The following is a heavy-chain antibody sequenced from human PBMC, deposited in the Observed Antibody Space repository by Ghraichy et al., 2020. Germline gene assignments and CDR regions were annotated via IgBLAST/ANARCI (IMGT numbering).Heavy chain of an antibody. CDR2: ISGSGGST. CDR3: AKLAGSLRGSGSYFGFDP. Sequence: LSLTCAASGFTFSSYAMSWVRQAPGKGLEWVSAISGSGGSTYYADSVKGRFTISRDNSKNTLYLQMNSLRAEDTAVYYCAKLAGSLRGSGSYFGFDPWGQGTLVTVSS. D-gene: IGHD3-10*01. V-gene: IGHV3-23*01. CDR1: GFTFSSYA. J-gene: IGHJ5*02.